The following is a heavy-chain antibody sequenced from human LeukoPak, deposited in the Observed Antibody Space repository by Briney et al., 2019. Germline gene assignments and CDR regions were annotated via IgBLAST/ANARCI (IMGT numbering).Heavy chain of an antibody. CDR2: IYYSGST. D-gene: IGHD3-10*01. J-gene: IGHJ4*02. CDR3: ARGRYYGSGSSYYFDY. CDR1: GGSISSSSYY. V-gene: IGHV4-39*07. Sequence: SETLSLTCTVSGGSISSSSYYWGWIRQPPGKGLEWIGSIYYSGSTYYNPSLKSRVTISVDTSKNQFSLKLSSVTAADTAVYYCARGRYYGSGSSYYFDYWGQGTLVTVSS.